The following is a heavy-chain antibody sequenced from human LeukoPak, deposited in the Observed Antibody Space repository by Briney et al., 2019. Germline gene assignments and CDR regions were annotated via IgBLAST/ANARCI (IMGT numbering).Heavy chain of an antibody. V-gene: IGHV1-8*03. Sequence: ASVKVSCKASGYTFTSYDINWVRQATGQGLEWMGWMNPNSGNTGYAQKFQGRVTITRNTSISTAYMELSSLRSEDTAVYYCARGRCSSTSCLDYYMDVRGKGTTVTVSS. CDR3: ARGRCSSTSCLDYYMDV. D-gene: IGHD2-2*01. J-gene: IGHJ6*03. CDR1: GYTFTSYD. CDR2: MNPNSGNT.